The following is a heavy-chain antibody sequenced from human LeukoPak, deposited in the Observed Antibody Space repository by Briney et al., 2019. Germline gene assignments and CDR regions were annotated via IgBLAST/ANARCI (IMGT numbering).Heavy chain of an antibody. CDR2: INWNGGST. CDR3: AKDGSGSYYYYMDV. Sequence: PPGGSLRLSCAASGFTFDDYGMSWVRQAPGKGLEWVSGINWNGGSTGYADSVKGRFTISRDNSKNTLYLQMNSLRAEDTAVYYCAKDGSGSYYYYMDVWGKGTTVTVSS. CDR1: GFTFDDYG. J-gene: IGHJ6*03. D-gene: IGHD3-10*01. V-gene: IGHV3-20*04.